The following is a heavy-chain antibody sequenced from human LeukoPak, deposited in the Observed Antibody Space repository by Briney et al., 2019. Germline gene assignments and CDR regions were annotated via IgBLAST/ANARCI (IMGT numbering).Heavy chain of an antibody. D-gene: IGHD1-26*01. CDR3: AKGGKWDVTPFDY. V-gene: IGHV3-23*01. CDR2: ISGGGGST. J-gene: IGHJ4*02. CDR1: GFTFSINA. Sequence: GGSLRLSCAASGFTFSINAMSWVRQAPGKGLEWVSTISGGGGSTYYADSVKGRFTISRDNSKNTLYLQVNSLRAEDTAVYYCAKGGKWDVTPFDYWGQGTLVTVSS.